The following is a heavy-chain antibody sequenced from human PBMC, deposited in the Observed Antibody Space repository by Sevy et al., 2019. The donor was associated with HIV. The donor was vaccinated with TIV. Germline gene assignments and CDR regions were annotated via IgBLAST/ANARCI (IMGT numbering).Heavy chain of an antibody. D-gene: IGHD2-2*01. CDR1: GYTFISYG. CDR3: ARTSRGIVVVPAAQHYYGMDV. CDR2: INTNTGNQ. J-gene: IGHJ6*02. Sequence: ASVKVSCKASGYTFISYGMNWVRQAPGQGLEWMGWINTNTGNQTYAQGFTGRFVFSLDTSINTAYLQISSLKAEDTAVYYCARTSRGIVVVPAAQHYYGMDVWGQGTTVTVSS. V-gene: IGHV7-4-1*02.